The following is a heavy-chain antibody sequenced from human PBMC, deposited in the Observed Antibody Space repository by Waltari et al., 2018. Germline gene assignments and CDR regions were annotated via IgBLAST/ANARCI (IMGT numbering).Heavy chain of an antibody. D-gene: IGHD3-9*01. V-gene: IGHV3-23*01. CDR2: ISGSGGST. Sequence: EVQLLESGGGLVQPGGSLRLSCAASGFTFSSYAMSWVRQAPGKGLEWVSAISGSGGSTYYADSVKCRFTISRDNSKNTLYLQMNSLRAEDTAVYYCAKVCTYYDILTGYYKSYYYYGMDVWGQGTTVTVSS. CDR3: AKVCTYYDILTGYYKSYYYYGMDV. J-gene: IGHJ6*02. CDR1: GFTFSSYA.